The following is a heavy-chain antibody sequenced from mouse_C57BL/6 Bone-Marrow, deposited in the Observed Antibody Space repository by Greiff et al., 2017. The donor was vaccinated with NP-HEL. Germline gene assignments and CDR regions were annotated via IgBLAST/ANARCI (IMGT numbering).Heavy chain of an antibody. V-gene: IGHV6-6*01. Sequence: EVKVVESGGGLVQPGGSMKLSCAASGFTFSDAWMDWVRQSPEKGLEWVAEIRNKANNHATYYAESVKGRFTISRDDSKSSVYLQMNSLRAEDTGIYYCTSIWDGYYFDYWGQGTTLTVSS. CDR1: GFTFSDAW. CDR2: IRNKANNHAT. D-gene: IGHD4-1*01. CDR3: TSIWDGYYFDY. J-gene: IGHJ2*01.